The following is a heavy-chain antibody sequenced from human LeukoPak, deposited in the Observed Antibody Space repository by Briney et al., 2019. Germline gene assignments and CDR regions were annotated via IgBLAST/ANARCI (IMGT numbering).Heavy chain of an antibody. Sequence: GGSLRLPCAASGFTFSDYYMSWIRQAPGKGLEWVSYISSSSSYTNYADSVKGRFTISRDNAKNSLYLQMNSLRAEDTAVYYCARDAGYSSSWYRGKFDPWGQGTLVTVSS. J-gene: IGHJ5*02. V-gene: IGHV3-11*05. CDR3: ARDAGYSSSWYRGKFDP. CDR1: GFTFSDYY. CDR2: ISSSSSYT. D-gene: IGHD6-13*01.